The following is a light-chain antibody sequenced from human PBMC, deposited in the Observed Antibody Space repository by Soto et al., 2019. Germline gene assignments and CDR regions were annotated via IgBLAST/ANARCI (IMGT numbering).Light chain of an antibody. Sequence: QSLLTQPPSASGTPGQKLNLSYSGSSSNIGCHTVNWYQQPPGTAPRLLTYNNNQRPSRVAGRVPCPKSGTSASLAISGLQSEDEADYYCAAWDDSLNGYVFGTGTKVTVL. V-gene: IGLV1-44*01. CDR1: SSNIGCHT. CDR2: NNN. J-gene: IGLJ1*01. CDR3: AAWDDSLNGYV.